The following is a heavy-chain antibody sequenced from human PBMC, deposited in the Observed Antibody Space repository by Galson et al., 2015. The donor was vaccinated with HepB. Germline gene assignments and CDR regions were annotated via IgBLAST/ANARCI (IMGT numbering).Heavy chain of an antibody. V-gene: IGHV3-9*01. D-gene: IGHD3-22*01. CDR1: GFTFDDYA. Sequence: SLRLSCAASGFTFDDYAMHWVRQAPGKGLEWVSGISWNSGSIGYADSVKGRFTISRDNAKNSLYLQMNSLRAEDTALYYCAKDWSGSSGYQVAFDIWGQGTMVTVSS. CDR3: AKDWSGSSGYQVAFDI. J-gene: IGHJ3*02. CDR2: ISWNSGSI.